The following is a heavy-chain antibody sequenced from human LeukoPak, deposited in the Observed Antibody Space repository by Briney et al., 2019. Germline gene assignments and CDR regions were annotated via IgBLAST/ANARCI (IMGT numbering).Heavy chain of an antibody. CDR3: AKDRQWLVRNWFDP. J-gene: IGHJ5*02. V-gene: IGHV3-23*01. Sequence: PGGSLRLSCAASGFTFSSYAMSWVRQAPGKGLERVSAISGSGGSTYYADSVKGRFTISRDNSKNTLYLQMNSLRVEDTAVYYCAKDRQWLVRNWFDPWGQGTLVTVSS. CDR2: ISGSGGST. D-gene: IGHD6-19*01. CDR1: GFTFSSYA.